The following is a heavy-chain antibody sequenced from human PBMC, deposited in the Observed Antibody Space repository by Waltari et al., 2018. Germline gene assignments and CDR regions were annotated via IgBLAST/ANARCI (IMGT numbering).Heavy chain of an antibody. CDR1: VFTVSSNY. CDR3: ARPGISSSWYSFDY. V-gene: IGHV3-53*01. CDR2: IYSGGST. Sequence: EVQLVESGGGLIQPGGSLRLSCAASVFTVSSNYMSWVRQAPGKGLEWVSVIYSGGSTYYADSVKGRFTSSRDNSKNTLYLQMNSLRAEDTAVYYCARPGISSSWYSFDYWGQGTLVTVSS. D-gene: IGHD6-13*01. J-gene: IGHJ4*02.